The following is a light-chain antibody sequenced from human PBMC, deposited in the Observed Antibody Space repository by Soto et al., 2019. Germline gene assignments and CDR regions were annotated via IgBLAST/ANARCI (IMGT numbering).Light chain of an antibody. V-gene: IGLV4-69*01. Sequence: QLVLTQSPSASASLGASVKLTCTLSSGHSSYAIAWHQQQPEKGPPYLMKLNSDGSHSKGDGIPDRISGSSSGAERYLTISSLQSEDEAEYYCQTWGTGIQVFGGGTKLTVL. J-gene: IGLJ2*01. CDR2: LNSDGSH. CDR3: QTWGTGIQV. CDR1: SGHSSYA.